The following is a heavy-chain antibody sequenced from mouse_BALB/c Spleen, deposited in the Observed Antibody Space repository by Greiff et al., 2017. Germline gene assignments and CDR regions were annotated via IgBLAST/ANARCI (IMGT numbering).Heavy chain of an antibody. J-gene: IGHJ2*01. CDR3: ASGGY. CDR1: GYTFTSYW. V-gene: IGHV1-87*01. CDR2: IYPGDGDT. Sequence: QGHVKQSGAELARPGASVKLSCKASGYTFTSYWMQWVKQRPGQGLEWIGAIYPGDGDTRYTQKFKGKATLTADKSSSTAYMQLSSLASEDSAVYYCASGGYWGQGTTLTVSS.